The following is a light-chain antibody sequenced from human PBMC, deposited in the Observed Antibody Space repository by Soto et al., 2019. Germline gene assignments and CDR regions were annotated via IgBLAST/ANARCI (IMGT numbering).Light chain of an antibody. CDR1: QIIGTN. CDR2: GAS. V-gene: IGKV3-20*01. CDR3: QQYGSSGT. J-gene: IGKJ1*01. Sequence: ENVLTQSPATLSVSPGERATLSCRTSQIIGTNLAWYQQKPGQAPRLLIYGASNRATGIPDRFSGSGSGTDFTLTISRLEPEDFAVYYCQQYGSSGTFGQGTKVEIK.